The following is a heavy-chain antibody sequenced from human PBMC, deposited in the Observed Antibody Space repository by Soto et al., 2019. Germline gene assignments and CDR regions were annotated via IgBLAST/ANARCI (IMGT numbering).Heavy chain of an antibody. CDR1: GGTFSSYA. Sequence: QVQLVQSGAEVKKPGSSVKVSCKASGGTFSSYAISWVRQVPGQGVEWMGGIIPIFGTANYAQKFQGRVTITADESTSTAYMELSSLRSEDTAVYFCARDGYGSGSTLYYYGMDVWGQGTTVTVSS. CDR3: ARDGYGSGSTLYYYGMDV. V-gene: IGHV1-69*12. D-gene: IGHD3-10*01. CDR2: IIPIFGTA. J-gene: IGHJ6*02.